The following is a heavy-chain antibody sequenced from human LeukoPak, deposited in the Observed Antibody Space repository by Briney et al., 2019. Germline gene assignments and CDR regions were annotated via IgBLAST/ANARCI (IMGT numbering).Heavy chain of an antibody. CDR2: INPNSGGT. CDR3: ARDRLGGAFDI. D-gene: IGHD4-23*01. Sequence: ASVKVSCKTSGYSFTDYYMHWVRQAPGQGLEWMGWINPNSGGTNYAQKFQGRVTMTRDTSISTAYMELSRLRSDDTAVYYCARDRLGGAFDIWGQGTMVTVSS. J-gene: IGHJ3*02. CDR1: GYSFTDYY. V-gene: IGHV1-2*02.